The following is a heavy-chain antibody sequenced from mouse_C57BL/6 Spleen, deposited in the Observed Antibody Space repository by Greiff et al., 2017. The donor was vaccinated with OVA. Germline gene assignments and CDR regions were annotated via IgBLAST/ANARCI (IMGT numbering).Heavy chain of an antibody. CDR3: AREDYGNYVRD. CDR1: GYTFTSYW. V-gene: IGHV1-61*01. D-gene: IGHD2-1*01. CDR2: IYPSDSET. Sequence: QVQLQQPGAELVRPGSSVKLSCKASGYTFTSYWMDWVKRRPGQGLEWIGNIYPSDSETHYNQKFKDKATLTVDKSSSTAYMQLSSLTSEDSAVYYCAREDYGNYVRDWGQGTLVTVSA. J-gene: IGHJ3*01.